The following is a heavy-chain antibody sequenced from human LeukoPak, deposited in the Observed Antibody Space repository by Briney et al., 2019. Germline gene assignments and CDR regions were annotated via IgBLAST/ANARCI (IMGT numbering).Heavy chain of an antibody. CDR1: GYTFTGYY. V-gene: IGHV1-2*02. CDR3: ARNIVATTNYDS. D-gene: IGHD5-12*01. Sequence: ASVRVSCKASGYTFTGYYMHWVRQAPGQGLEWMGWINPNSGGTNYAQKFQGRVTMTWDTSISTAYMELSSLTSEDTAVYYCARNIVATTNYDSWGQGTLVTVSS. CDR2: INPNSGGT. J-gene: IGHJ4*02.